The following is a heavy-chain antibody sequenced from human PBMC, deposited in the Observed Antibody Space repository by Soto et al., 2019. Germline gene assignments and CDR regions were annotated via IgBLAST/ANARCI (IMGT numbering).Heavy chain of an antibody. CDR3: ARDVSSDTTGFRGYDL. V-gene: IGHV1-69*01. J-gene: IGHJ4*02. CDR2: FIPIFVSA. CDR1: GGTVSSYA. Sequence: QLHLVQSGAEVKKAGSSVKVSCKASGGTVSSYAITWVRQAPGKGLEWMGVFIPIFVSAHYAPKFQGRITSTADESTSTAYMVLSGLTSEDTAIYYCARDVSSDTTGFRGYDLWGQGTQVTVSS. D-gene: IGHD3-10*01.